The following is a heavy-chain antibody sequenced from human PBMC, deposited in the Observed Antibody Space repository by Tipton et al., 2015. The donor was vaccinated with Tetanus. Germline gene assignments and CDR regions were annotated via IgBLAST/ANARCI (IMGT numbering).Heavy chain of an antibody. CDR2: IYYSGST. J-gene: IGHJ4*02. CDR1: GGSVSSGSYY. V-gene: IGHV4-61*01. CDR3: ARDGYYDILTGYRRGPGLVY. Sequence: TLSLTCTVSGGSVSSGSYYWSWIRQPPGKGLEWIGYIYYSGSTNYNPSLKSRVTISVDTSKNQFSLKLSSVTAADTAVYYCARDGYYDILTGYRRGPGLVYWGQGPLVTVSS. D-gene: IGHD3-9*01.